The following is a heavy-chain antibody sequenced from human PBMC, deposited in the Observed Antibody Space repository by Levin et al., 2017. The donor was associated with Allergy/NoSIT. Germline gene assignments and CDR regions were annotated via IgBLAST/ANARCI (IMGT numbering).Heavy chain of an antibody. J-gene: IGHJ4*02. CDR3: TTDRVTIVVVPAAPFDY. D-gene: IGHD2-2*01. V-gene: IGHV3-15*01. CDR2: IKSKTDGGTT. Sequence: LSLTCAASGFTFSNAWMSWVRQAPGKGLEWVGRIKSKTDGGTTDYAAPVKGRFTISRDDSKNTLYLQMNSLKTEDTAVYYCTTDRVTIVVVPAAPFDYWGQGTLVTVSS. CDR1: GFTFSNAW.